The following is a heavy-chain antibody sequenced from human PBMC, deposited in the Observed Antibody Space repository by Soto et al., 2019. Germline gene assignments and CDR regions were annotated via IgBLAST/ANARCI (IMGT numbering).Heavy chain of an antibody. V-gene: IGHV4-34*01. Sequence: PSETLSLTCAVYGGSFSGDYWSWIRQPPGKGLEWIGEINHSGSTNYNPSLKSRVTISVDTPKNQFSLKLSSVTAADTAVYYCARSAGPYCSSTSCYSPSGIERITGTRRRYYFDYGGQGTLVTVSS. J-gene: IGHJ4*02. D-gene: IGHD2-2*02. CDR3: ARSAGPYCSSTSCYSPSGIERITGTRRRYYFDY. CDR1: GGSFSGDY. CDR2: INHSGST.